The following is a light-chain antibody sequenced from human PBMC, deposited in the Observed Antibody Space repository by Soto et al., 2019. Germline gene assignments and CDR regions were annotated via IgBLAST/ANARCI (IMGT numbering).Light chain of an antibody. Sequence: EVVLTQSPGTLSLSAGERATLSCRASQSVANNHLAWYQQRPGQAPRLLIYAASTRAAGIPDRFSGSESGIDFTLTISRLEPEDFGVFFCHHYGRSPIFTFGPGTTVDMK. CDR3: HHYGRSPIFT. CDR1: QSVANNH. J-gene: IGKJ3*01. CDR2: AAS. V-gene: IGKV3-20*01.